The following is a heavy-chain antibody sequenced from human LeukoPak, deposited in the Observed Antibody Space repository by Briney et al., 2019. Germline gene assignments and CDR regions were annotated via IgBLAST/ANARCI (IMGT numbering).Heavy chain of an antibody. D-gene: IGHD2-21*02. V-gene: IGHV5-51*01. CDR1: GYSFTSHW. J-gene: IGHJ4*02. CDR2: VNPGESYT. CDR3: TRRAASCGGDCYSGDY. Sequence: GESLKISCKGSGYSFTSHWIGWVRQMPGKGLEWMGIVNPGESYTRYSPSFQGQVTISADNSISTAYLQWSSLKASDTAMYYCTRRAASCGGDCYSGDYWGQGTPVTVSS.